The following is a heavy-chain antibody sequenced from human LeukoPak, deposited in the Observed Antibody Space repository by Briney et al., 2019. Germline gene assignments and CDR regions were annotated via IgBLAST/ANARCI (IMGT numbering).Heavy chain of an antibody. D-gene: IGHD6-19*01. V-gene: IGHV4-4*07. J-gene: IGHJ4*02. CDR2: INTSGST. CDR1: GGSISSYY. Sequence: WETLSLTCTVSGGSISSYYWSWIRQPAGKGLEWIGRINTSGSTNYNPYLKSRVTMSVDTSKNQFSLKLSSVTAADTAVYYRARMVAGARFDYWGQGTLVTVSP. CDR3: ARMVAGARFDY.